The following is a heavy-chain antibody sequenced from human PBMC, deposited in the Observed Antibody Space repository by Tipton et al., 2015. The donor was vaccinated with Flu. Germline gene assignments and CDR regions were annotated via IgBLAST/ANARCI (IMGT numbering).Heavy chain of an antibody. CDR3: ARDGGYIYEYDGGLDV. J-gene: IGHJ6*02. Sequence: SLRLSCVASGFSFKTYSMNWVRQAPGKGLEWVASISSRQNYIYYADSVKGRFTISGDIAKNSLYLQMSSLRAEDTAVYYCARDGGYIYEYDGGLDVWGQGTAVTVSS. V-gene: IGHV3-21*01. CDR2: ISSRQNYI. CDR1: GFSFKTYS. D-gene: IGHD5-18*01.